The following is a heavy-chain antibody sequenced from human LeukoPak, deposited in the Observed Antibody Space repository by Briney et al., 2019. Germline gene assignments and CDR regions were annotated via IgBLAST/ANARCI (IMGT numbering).Heavy chain of an antibody. V-gene: IGHV3-49*04. CDR1: GFTFSDYA. J-gene: IGHJ4*02. D-gene: IGHD6-19*01. Sequence: GGSLRLSCTASGFTFSDYAVTWVRQAPGKGLEWVGFIRNKANGGTADYAASVKGRFTISRDDSKTIAYLQMDSLKTEDTAVYYCSRAYSTGWLGINDYWGQGALVTVSS. CDR2: IRNKANGGTA. CDR3: SRAYSTGWLGINDY.